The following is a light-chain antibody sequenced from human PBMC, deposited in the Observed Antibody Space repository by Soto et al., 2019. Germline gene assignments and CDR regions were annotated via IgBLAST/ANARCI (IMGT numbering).Light chain of an antibody. V-gene: IGLV4-60*02. CDR1: SGHSSYI. CDR3: ATWDSNTLVV. Sequence: QLVLTQSSSASASLGSSVKLTCTLSSGHSSYIIAWHQQQPGKAPRYLMKLEGSGSYNKWSGVPDRFSGSSSGADRYLTISAVQFEDEADYYCATWDSNTLVVFGGGTKLTVL. CDR2: LEGSGSY. J-gene: IGLJ2*01.